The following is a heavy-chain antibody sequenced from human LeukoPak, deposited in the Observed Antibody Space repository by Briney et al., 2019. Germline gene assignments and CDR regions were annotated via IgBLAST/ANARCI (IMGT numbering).Heavy chain of an antibody. CDR3: ARVNYYDSRPYAFDI. Sequence: SETLSLTCTVSGGSISSYYWSWIRQPPGKGLEWIGYIYYSGSTNYNPSLKSRVTISVDTSKNQFSLNLSSVTAADTAVYYCARVNYYDSRPYAFDIWGQGTMVTVSS. D-gene: IGHD3-22*01. V-gene: IGHV4-59*12. J-gene: IGHJ3*02. CDR1: GGSISSYY. CDR2: IYYSGST.